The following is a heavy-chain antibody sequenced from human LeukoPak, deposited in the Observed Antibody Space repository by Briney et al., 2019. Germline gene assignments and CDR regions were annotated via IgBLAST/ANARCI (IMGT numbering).Heavy chain of an antibody. V-gene: IGHV3-7*01. CDR1: GFTFSSYW. CDR3: ARDLYYFESDGYYASDY. D-gene: IGHD3-22*01. CDR2: INQDGSEQ. J-gene: IGHJ4*02. Sequence: PGGPLRLSCTASGFTFSSYWMTWGRQAPGKGLEWMAKINQDGSEQHYVDPARGRFTISRYNGNNLVYLEVNSLRAEDTAVYLCARDLYYFESDGYYASDYWGQGTQVTVSS.